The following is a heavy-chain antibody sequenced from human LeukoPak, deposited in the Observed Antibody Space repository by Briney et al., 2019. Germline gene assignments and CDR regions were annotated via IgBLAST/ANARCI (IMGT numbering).Heavy chain of an antibody. D-gene: IGHD3-16*01. CDR3: ARPHQDYVWGSPDY. J-gene: IGHJ4*02. Sequence: GGSLRLSCAASGFTFSDYYMSWIRQAPGKGLEWVSYISRGSRSIYYADSVKGRFTISRDNAKNSLYLQMNSLRDEDTAVYYCARPHQDYVWGSPDYWGQGTLVTVSS. CDR1: GFTFSDYY. CDR2: ISRGSRSI. V-gene: IGHV3-11*04.